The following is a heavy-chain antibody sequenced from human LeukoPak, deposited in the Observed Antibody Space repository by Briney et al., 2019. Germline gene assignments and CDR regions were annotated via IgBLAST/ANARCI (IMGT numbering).Heavy chain of an antibody. V-gene: IGHV3-11*01. D-gene: IGHD6-19*01. CDR1: GFSFSDYY. CDR2: ISSSYSTV. CDR3: ARYGGWNWFDP. Sequence: GGSLRLSCAASGFSFSDYYMSWIRQAPGKGLEWVSYISSSYSTVYNTDSVKGRFTISRDNAKNSLHLQMNSLRAEDTAVYYCARYGGWNWFDPWGQGTLVTVSS. J-gene: IGHJ5*02.